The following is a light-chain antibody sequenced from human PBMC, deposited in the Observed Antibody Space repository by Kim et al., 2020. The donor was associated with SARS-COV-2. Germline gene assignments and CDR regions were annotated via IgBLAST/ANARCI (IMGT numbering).Light chain of an antibody. V-gene: IGKV3-20*01. CDR3: QQYGSSLYT. CDR1: QSVSSGY. CDR2: GAS. J-gene: IGKJ2*01. Sequence: LPPGERATLSCRASQSVSSGYLAWYQQKPGQAPRLLIYGASSRATGIPDRFSGSGSGTDFTLTISRLEPEDFAVYYCQQYGSSLYTFGQGTKLEI.